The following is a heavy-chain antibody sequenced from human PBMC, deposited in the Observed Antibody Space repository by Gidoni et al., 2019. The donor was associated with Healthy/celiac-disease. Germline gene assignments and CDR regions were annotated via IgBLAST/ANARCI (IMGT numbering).Heavy chain of an antibody. D-gene: IGHD3-3*01. CDR3: ARGLSYYDFWSGPRYEYFQH. V-gene: IGHV3-66*01. J-gene: IGHJ1*01. CDR1: GFTVSSNY. Sequence: EVQLVESGGGLVQPGGSLRLSCAASGFTVSSNYMSWVRQAPGKGLEWVSVIYSGGSTYYADSVKGRFTISRDNSKNTLYLQMNSLRAEDTAVYYCARGLSYYDFWSGPRYEYFQHWGQGTLVTVSS. CDR2: IYSGGST.